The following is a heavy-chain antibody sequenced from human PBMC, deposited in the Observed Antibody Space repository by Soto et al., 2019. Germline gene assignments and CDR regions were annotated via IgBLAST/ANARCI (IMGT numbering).Heavy chain of an antibody. D-gene: IGHD4-17*01. CDR3: AREAGGDYGAHFDY. CDR1: GFTFSSYG. Sequence: QVQLVESGGGVVQPGRSLRLSCAASGFTFSSYGMHWVRQAPGKGLEWVAVIWYDGSNKYYADSVKGRFTISRDNSKNTVYLQMNSLRAEDTAVYYCAREAGGDYGAHFDYWGQGTLVTVSS. V-gene: IGHV3-33*01. CDR2: IWYDGSNK. J-gene: IGHJ4*02.